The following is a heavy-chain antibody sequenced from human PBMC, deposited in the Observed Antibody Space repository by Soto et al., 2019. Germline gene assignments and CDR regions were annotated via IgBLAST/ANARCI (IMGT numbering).Heavy chain of an antibody. J-gene: IGHJ4*02. CDR3: ARGCIVGTLTRKRAFDS. V-gene: IGHV4-59*01. D-gene: IGHD1-26*01. CDR1: GGSIGNYY. Sequence: QVQLQESGPGLVKPSETLSVTCTVSGGSIGNYYWHWIRQPPGKGLEWIGFVYYSGATNYNPSLKIRVSISVDASKNQFSLNLNAVTAADTAVYYCARGCIVGTLTRKRAFDSWGRGTLLTVSS. CDR2: VYYSGAT.